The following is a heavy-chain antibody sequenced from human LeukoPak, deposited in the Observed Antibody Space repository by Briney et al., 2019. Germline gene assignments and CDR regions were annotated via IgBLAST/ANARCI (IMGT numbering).Heavy chain of an antibody. CDR2: IYHSGST. CDR1: GGSISSSNW. V-gene: IGHV4-4*02. J-gene: IGHJ5*02. D-gene: IGHD3-22*01. Sequence: SGTLSLTCAVSGGSISSSNWWSWIRQPPGKGLEWIGEIYHSGSTNYNPSLKSRVTISVDTSKNQFSLKLSSVTAADTAVYYCARVSSGYSNWFDPWGQGTLVTVSS. CDR3: ARVSSGYSNWFDP.